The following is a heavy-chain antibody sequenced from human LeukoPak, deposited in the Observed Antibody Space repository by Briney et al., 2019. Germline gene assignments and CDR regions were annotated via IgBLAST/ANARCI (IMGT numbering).Heavy chain of an antibody. CDR2: INHSGST. CDR1: GGSFSGYY. CDR3: ASTLRGITPFDY. V-gene: IGHV4-34*01. J-gene: IGHJ4*02. Sequence: SETLSLTCAVYGGSFSGYYWSWIRQPPGKGLEWIGEINHSGSTNYNPSLKSRVTISVDTSKNQFSLKLSSVTAADTAVYYCASTLRGITPFDYWGQGTLVTVSS. D-gene: IGHD1-14*01.